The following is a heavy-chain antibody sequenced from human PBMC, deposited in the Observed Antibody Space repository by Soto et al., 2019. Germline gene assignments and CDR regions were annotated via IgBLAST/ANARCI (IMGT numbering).Heavy chain of an antibody. CDR1: DYTFANYA. CDR2: ISGYNGNT. Sequence: QVQLVQSGGEVKKPGASVKVSCKAFDYTFANYAISWVRQAPGQGPEWMGWISGYNGNTNYEQEFQGRLNMTTDTIRNTSYMKLRIMGSDDTAVYFCARECNGGSCYPYHWGQGNLVSVSS. CDR3: ARECNGGSCYPYH. D-gene: IGHD2-15*01. V-gene: IGHV1-18*01. J-gene: IGHJ5*02.